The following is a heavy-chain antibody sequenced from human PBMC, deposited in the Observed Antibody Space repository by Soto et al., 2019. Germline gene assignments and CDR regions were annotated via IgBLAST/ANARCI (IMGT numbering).Heavy chain of an antibody. Sequence: QVQLVESGGGVVQPGRSLRLSCAASGFTFSSYGMHWVRQAPGKGLEWVAAILYDGSNKYYADSVKGRFTISRDNSKNTLYLQMNSLRAEDTAVYYCARGASYDVLTGSYSYGMDVWGQVTTVTVSS. D-gene: IGHD3-9*01. CDR3: ARGASYDVLTGSYSYGMDV. V-gene: IGHV3-30*03. J-gene: IGHJ6*02. CDR2: ILYDGSNK. CDR1: GFTFSSYG.